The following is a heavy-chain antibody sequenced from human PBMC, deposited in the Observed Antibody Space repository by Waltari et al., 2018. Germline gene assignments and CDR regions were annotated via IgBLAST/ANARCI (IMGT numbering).Heavy chain of an antibody. J-gene: IGHJ4*02. V-gene: IGHV4-30-4*08. CDR3: ARVLSSPIFGFYFDY. CDR1: GGSISSGDYY. CDR2: IYYSGST. Sequence: QVQLQESGPGLVKPSQTLSLTCTVSGGSISSGDYYWSWIRQPPGKGLELIGYIYYSGSTYYNPSLNGRVTISVDTSKNQFSLKLSSVTAADTAVYYWARVLSSPIFGFYFDYWGQGTLVTVSS. D-gene: IGHD3-3*01.